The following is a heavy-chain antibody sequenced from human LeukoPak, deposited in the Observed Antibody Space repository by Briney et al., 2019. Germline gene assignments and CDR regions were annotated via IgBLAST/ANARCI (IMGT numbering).Heavy chain of an antibody. CDR3: ARGHGLRYSSYYGMDV. CDR1: GGSISSGGYY. CDR2: IYYSGST. V-gene: IGHV4-61*08. D-gene: IGHD6-19*01. J-gene: IGHJ6*02. Sequence: SETLSLTCTVSGGSISSGGYYWSWIRQHPGKGLEWIGYIYYSGSTNYNPSLKSRVTISVDTSKNQFSLKLSSVTAADTAVYYCARGHGLRYSSYYGMDVWGQGTTVTVSS.